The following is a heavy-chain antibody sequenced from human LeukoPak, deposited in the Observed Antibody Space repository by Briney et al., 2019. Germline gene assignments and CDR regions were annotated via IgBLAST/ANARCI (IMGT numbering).Heavy chain of an antibody. V-gene: IGHV3-21*01. CDR1: GFTFSSYS. J-gene: IGHJ4*02. CDR2: ISSSSSYI. Sequence: GGSLRLSSAASGFTFSSYSMNWVRQAPGEGLKWVSSISSSSSYIYYADSVKGGFTISRDNAKNSLYLQMNSLRAEDTAVYYCARDRGDGRYCSSTICYPPDYWGQGTLVTVSS. D-gene: IGHD2-2*01. CDR3: ARDRGDGRYCSSTICYPPDY.